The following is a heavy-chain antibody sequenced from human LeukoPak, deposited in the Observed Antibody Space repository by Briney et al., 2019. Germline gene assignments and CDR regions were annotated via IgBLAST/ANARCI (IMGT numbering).Heavy chain of an antibody. V-gene: IGHV6-1*01. CDR2: TYYRSKWYN. Sequence: SQTLSLTCAISGDSVSSNSAAWNWIRQSPSRVLEWLGSTYYRSKWYNDYAVSVKSRITINPDTSKNQFSLQLNSVTTEDKAVYYCARGRIAYYGMDVWGQGTTVTVSS. J-gene: IGHJ6*02. CDR1: GDSVSSNSAA. D-gene: IGHD2-21*01. CDR3: ARGRIAYYGMDV.